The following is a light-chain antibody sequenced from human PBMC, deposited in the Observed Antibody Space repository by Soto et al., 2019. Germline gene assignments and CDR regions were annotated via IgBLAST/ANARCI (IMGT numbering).Light chain of an antibody. CDR3: QQYNNWPPYT. CDR1: QSVSSN. V-gene: IGKV3-15*01. J-gene: IGKJ2*01. Sequence: EIVLTQSPGTLSVSPGERVTLSCRASQSVSSNLAWYQQKPGQAPSLLIYGAFTRATGIPARFSGTGSGTEFTLTISSLQSEDFALYYCQQYNNWPPYTFGQGTKVDIK. CDR2: GAF.